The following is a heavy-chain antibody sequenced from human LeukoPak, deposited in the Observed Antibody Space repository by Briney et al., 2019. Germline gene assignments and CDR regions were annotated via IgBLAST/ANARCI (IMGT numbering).Heavy chain of an antibody. D-gene: IGHD2-8*01. V-gene: IGHV4-39*01. CDR3: ARGVAPNGANWFDP. J-gene: IGHJ5*02. Sequence: SETLSLTCTVSGGSISSSSYYWGWIRQPPGKGLEWIGSIHYTGRTNYNPSLKSRVTISIDTSKNQFSLKLSSVTAADSAVYYCARGVAPNGANWFDPWGQGTLVSVSS. CDR1: GGSISSSSYY. CDR2: IHYTGRT.